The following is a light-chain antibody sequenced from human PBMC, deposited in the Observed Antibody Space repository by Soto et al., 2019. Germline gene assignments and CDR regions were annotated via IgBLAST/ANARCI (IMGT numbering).Light chain of an antibody. Sequence: QSALTQPPSASGSPGQSVTISCTGTSSDIGDYNHVSWYQRHPGKAPKLVIYEVTKRPSGVPDRFSGSKSGNTASLTVSGLQAEDEADFYCSSYVGRNRLWVFGGGTKVTVL. J-gene: IGLJ3*02. V-gene: IGLV2-8*01. CDR2: EVT. CDR1: SSDIGDYNH. CDR3: SSYVGRNRLWV.